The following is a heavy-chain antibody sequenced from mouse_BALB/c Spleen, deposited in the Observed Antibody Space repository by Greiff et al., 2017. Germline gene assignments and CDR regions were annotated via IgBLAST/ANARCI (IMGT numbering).Heavy chain of an antibody. V-gene: IGHV5-6-5*01. J-gene: IGHJ3*01. Sequence: DVKLVESGGGLVKPGGSLKLSCAASGFTFSSYAMSWVRQTPEKRLEWVASISSGGSTYYPDSVKGRFTISIDNARNILYLQMSSLRSEETAMYYSARGGKYGQRGFAYWGQGTLVTVSA. CDR1: GFTFSSYA. CDR2: ISSGGST. CDR3: ARGGKYGQRGFAY. D-gene: IGHD2-10*02.